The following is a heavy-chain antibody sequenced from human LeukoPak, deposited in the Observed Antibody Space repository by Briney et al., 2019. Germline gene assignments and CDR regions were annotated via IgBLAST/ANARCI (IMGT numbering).Heavy chain of an antibody. D-gene: IGHD6-13*01. CDR3: ATDRGQQLVGYYYYGMDV. V-gene: IGHV1-69*06. J-gene: IGHJ6*02. CDR1: GGTFSSYA. CDR2: IIPIFGTA. Sequence: ASVKVSCKASGGTFSSYAISWVRQAPGQGLEWMGGIIPIFGTANYAQKFQGRVTMTEDTSTDTAYMELSSLRSEDTAVYYCATDRGQQLVGYYYYGMDVWGQGTTVTVSS.